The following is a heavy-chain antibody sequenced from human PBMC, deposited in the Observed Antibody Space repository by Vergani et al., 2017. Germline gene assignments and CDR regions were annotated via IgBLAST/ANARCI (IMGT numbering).Heavy chain of an antibody. Sequence: QVQLVESGGGVVQPGRSLRLSCAVSGFTFSSYGMHWVRQAPGKGLEWVAVISYDGSNKYYADSVKGRFTISRDNSKNTLYLQMNSLRDEDTAVYYCAKGEFLEWLPGLDPWGQGTLVTVSS. CDR1: GFTFSSYG. V-gene: IGHV3-30*18. CDR3: AKGEFLEWLPGLDP. J-gene: IGHJ5*02. CDR2: ISYDGSNK. D-gene: IGHD3-3*01.